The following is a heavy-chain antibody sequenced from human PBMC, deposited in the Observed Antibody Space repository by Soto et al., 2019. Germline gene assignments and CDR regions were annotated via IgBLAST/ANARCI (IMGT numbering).Heavy chain of an antibody. Sequence: PGGSLRLSCAASGFTFNTYWMTWVRQAPGKGLEWVGTIKEDESEKYYGDSVKGRFTISRDNAKNLLYLQMNILSADDTAVYYCVRARVDYWGQGILVTVSS. J-gene: IGHJ4*02. CDR3: VRARVDY. V-gene: IGHV3-7*04. CDR2: IKEDESEK. CDR1: GFTFNTYW.